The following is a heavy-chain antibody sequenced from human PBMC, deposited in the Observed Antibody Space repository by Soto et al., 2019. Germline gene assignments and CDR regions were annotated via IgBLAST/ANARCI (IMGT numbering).Heavy chain of an antibody. V-gene: IGHV3-33*01. Sequence: QVQLVASGGGVVQPGRSLRLSCAASGFNFSSYVMHWVRQAPGKGLERVAVIWYDGGNKYYADSVKGRFTISRDNSKNTLYLRMNSLRAEATAVYYCARDGQWLPRDGLRSSYYFDYWGQGTLVTVSS. CDR1: GFNFSSYV. D-gene: IGHD6-19*01. CDR3: ARDGQWLPRDGLRSSYYFDY. J-gene: IGHJ4*02. CDR2: IWYDGGNK.